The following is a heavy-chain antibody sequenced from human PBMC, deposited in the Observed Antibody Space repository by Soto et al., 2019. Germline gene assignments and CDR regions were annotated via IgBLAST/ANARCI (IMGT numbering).Heavy chain of an antibody. D-gene: IGHD3-16*01. CDR3: ARAWGGHVEDY. CDR2: IYYSGST. CDR1: GGSISSYY. J-gene: IGHJ4*02. V-gene: IGHV4-59*01. Sequence: QVQLQESGPGLVKPSETLSLTCTVSGGSISSYYWSWIRQPPGKGLEWIGYIYYSGSTNYNPSLKSRVTISVDTSKNQSSLKLSSVTAADTAVYYCARAWGGHVEDYWGQGTLVTVSS.